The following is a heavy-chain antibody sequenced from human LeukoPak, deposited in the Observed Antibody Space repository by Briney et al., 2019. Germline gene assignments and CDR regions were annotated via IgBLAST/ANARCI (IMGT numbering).Heavy chain of an antibody. Sequence: SETLSLTCAVYGGSFSGYYWSWIRQPPGKGLEWIGEINHSGSTNYNPSLKSRVTISVDTSKNQFSLKLGSVTAADTAVYYCARRLRRLLGRAAGMYYFDYWGQGTLVTVSS. D-gene: IGHD6-13*01. CDR2: INHSGST. V-gene: IGHV4-34*01. CDR1: GGSFSGYY. CDR3: ARRLRRLLGRAAGMYYFDY. J-gene: IGHJ4*02.